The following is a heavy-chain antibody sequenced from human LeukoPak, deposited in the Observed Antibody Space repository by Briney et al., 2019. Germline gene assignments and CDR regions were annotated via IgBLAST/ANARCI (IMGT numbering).Heavy chain of an antibody. CDR2: IYYSGST. J-gene: IGHJ4*02. Sequence: PSETLSLTCTVSGGSISSYYWSWIRQPPGKGLEWIGYIYYSGSTNYNPSLKSRVTISVDTSKNQFSLKLSSVTAADTAVYYCARAHSSGWSMVDCWGQGTLVTVSS. CDR3: ARAHSSGWSMVDC. CDR1: GGSISSYY. V-gene: IGHV4-59*01. D-gene: IGHD6-19*01.